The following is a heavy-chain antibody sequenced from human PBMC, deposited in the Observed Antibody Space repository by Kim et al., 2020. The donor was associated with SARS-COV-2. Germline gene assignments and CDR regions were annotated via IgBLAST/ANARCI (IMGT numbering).Heavy chain of an antibody. J-gene: IGHJ2*01. CDR2: IYHSGST. V-gene: IGHV4-4*02. D-gene: IGHD3-10*02. CDR1: GGSISSSNW. CDR3: ARITMLVFRYFDL. Sequence: SETLSLTCAVSGGSISSSNWWSWVRQPPGKGLEWIGEIYHSGSTNYNPSLKSRVTISVDKSKNQFSLKLSSVTAADTAVYYCARITMLVFRYFDLWGRGTLVTVSS.